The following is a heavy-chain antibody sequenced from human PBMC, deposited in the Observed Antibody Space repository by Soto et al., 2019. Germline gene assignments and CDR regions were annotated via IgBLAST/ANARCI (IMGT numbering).Heavy chain of an antibody. CDR3: AKDFSIHLALYYFDF. J-gene: IGHJ4*02. CDR1: GFTFSNYA. D-gene: IGHD3-3*01. V-gene: IGHV3-23*01. CDR2: ISGSGDNT. Sequence: GGSLRLSCAASGFTFSNYAMTWVRQAPRKGLEWVSAISGSGDNTYYADSVKGRFTISRDNSKNTLYLQMNSLRAEDTAIYCCAKDFSIHLALYYFDFWGQGSLVTVSS.